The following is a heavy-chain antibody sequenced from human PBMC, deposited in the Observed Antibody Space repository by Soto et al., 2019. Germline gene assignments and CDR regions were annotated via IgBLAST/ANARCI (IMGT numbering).Heavy chain of an antibody. V-gene: IGHV3-74*01. CDR1: GLTFSSYW. CDR3: ALSHTVTTDY. D-gene: IGHD4-17*01. CDR2: INSDGSST. Sequence: EVQLVESGGGLVQPGGSLRLSCAASGLTFSSYWMHWVRQAPGKGLVWVSRINSDGSSTNYADSVKGRFTISRDNAKNKLYLQMSSLRAEDTAVYYCALSHTVTTDYWGQGTLVTVSS. J-gene: IGHJ4*02.